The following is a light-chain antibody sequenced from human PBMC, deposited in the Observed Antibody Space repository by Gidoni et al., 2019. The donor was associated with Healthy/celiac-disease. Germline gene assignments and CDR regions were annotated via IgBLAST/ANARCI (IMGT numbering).Light chain of an antibody. V-gene: IGKV3-20*01. Sequence: ESVLTQSPGTLSLSPGERATLSCRASQSVSSSYLAWYQQKPGQAPRLLIYGASSRATGIPNSISGSGAATDFTLTISRLEPAEFAVYYCQQYGSSPRNTFGPGTKVDIK. CDR3: QQYGSSPRNT. CDR2: GAS. J-gene: IGKJ3*01. CDR1: QSVSSSY.